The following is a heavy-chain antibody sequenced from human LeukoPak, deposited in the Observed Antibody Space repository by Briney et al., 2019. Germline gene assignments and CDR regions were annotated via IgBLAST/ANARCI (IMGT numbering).Heavy chain of an antibody. D-gene: IGHD1-7*01. J-gene: IGHJ4*02. CDR2: INPSGGST. CDR3: ARERENFWSNWNYAVGDY. V-gene: IGHV1-46*01. Sequence: ASVKVSCKASGYTFTSYYMHWVRQAPGQGLEWMGIINPSGGSTSYAQKFQGRVTMTRDMSTSTVYMELSSLRSEDTAVYYCARERENFWSNWNYAVGDYWGQGTLVTVSS. CDR1: GYTFTSYY.